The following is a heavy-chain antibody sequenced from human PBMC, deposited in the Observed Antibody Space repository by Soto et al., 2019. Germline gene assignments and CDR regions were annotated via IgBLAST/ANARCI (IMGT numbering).Heavy chain of an antibody. CDR3: ARDRGYCSGGSCYPLRAFDI. CDR2: ISSSSSTI. D-gene: IGHD2-15*01. CDR1: GFTFSSYS. V-gene: IGHV3-48*02. J-gene: IGHJ3*02. Sequence: EVQLVESGGGLVQPGGSLRLSCAASGFTFSSYSMNWVRQAPGKGLEWVSYISSSSSTIYYADSVKGRFTISRDNAKNSLYLHMNSLRDEDTAVYYCARDRGYCSGGSCYPLRAFDIWGQGTMVTVSS.